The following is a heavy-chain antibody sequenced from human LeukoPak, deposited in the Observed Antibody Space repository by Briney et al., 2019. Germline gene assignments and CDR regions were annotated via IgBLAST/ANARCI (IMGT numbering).Heavy chain of an antibody. CDR2: ISGSGGST. D-gene: IGHD1/OR15-1a*01. Sequence: GGSLRLSCAASGFTFSIYAMGWVRQAPGKGLEWVSAISGSGGSTYYADSVKGRFTISRDNSKNTLFLQMNSLRAEDTAVYYCAKGTDRGTGGLIGDSWGQGALVTVSS. CDR1: GFTFSIYA. J-gene: IGHJ4*02. CDR3: AKGTDRGTGGLIGDS. V-gene: IGHV3-23*01.